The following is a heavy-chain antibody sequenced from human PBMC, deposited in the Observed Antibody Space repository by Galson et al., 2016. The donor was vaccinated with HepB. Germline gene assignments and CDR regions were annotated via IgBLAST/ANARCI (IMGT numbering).Heavy chain of an antibody. D-gene: IGHD2-2*01. V-gene: IGHV3-7*01. J-gene: IGHJ4*02. CDR3: ARDRYCDSIGCYYFDY. Sequence: SLRLSCAASGFTFSGFWMSWIRQAPGKGLERVANIKHDGSEKYYVDSVRGRFTISRDNAKDSLYLQMDSLGVEDTALYYFARDRYCDSIGCYYFDYWGQGTLVTVSS. CDR2: IKHDGSEK. CDR1: GFTFSGFW.